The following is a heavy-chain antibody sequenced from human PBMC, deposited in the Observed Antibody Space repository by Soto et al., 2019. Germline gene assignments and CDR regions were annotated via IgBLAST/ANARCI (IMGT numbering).Heavy chain of an antibody. J-gene: IGHJ6*02. CDR3: ARRKGMEADYYYYGMDV. D-gene: IGHD1-1*01. CDR2: INGGNGHT. Sequence: ASVKVSCKASGYTFSTYALHWVRQAPGQGLEWMGWINGGNGHTRYSQKFKDRVTISRDTPASTAYMELSGLRSEDTAVYYCARRKGMEADYYYYGMDVWGQGTTVTVSS. CDR1: GYTFSTYA. V-gene: IGHV1-3*01.